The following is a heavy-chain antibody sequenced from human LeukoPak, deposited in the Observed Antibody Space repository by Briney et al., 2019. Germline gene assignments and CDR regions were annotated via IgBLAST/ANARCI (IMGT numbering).Heavy chain of an antibody. CDR3: ARHRHSSALASLDF. Sequence: SETLSLTCAVYGGSFSGYYWSWIRQPPGKGLEWIGEINHSGSTNYNPSLKSRVTISVDTSKNQFSLKLYSVTAADTAVYYCARHRHSSALASLDFWGPGTLVTVSS. D-gene: IGHD5-18*01. CDR2: INHSGST. J-gene: IGHJ4*02. V-gene: IGHV4-34*01. CDR1: GGSFSGYY.